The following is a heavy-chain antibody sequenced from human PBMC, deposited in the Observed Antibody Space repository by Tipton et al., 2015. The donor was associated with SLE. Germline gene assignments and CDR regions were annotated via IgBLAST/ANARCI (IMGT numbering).Heavy chain of an antibody. Sequence: SLRLSCAASGFTFNTYVMTWVRRAPGKGLQWVSAVSGSGITTHYADSVKGRFTISRDNSKNTLYLQMSSLRAEDSALYYCAGGLYDFWSGYYHWGQGTLVTVSS. J-gene: IGHJ4*02. CDR2: VSGSGITT. CDR1: GFTFNTYV. V-gene: IGHV3-23*01. CDR3: AGGLYDFWSGYYH. D-gene: IGHD3-3*01.